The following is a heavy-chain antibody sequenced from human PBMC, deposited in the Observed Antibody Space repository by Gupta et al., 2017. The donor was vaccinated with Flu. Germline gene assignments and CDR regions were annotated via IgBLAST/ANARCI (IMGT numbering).Heavy chain of an antibody. CDR2: IYHSGST. J-gene: IGHJ4*02. D-gene: IGHD6-13*01. CDR1: GYSISSGYY. Sequence: QVQLQESGPGLVKPSETLSLTCAVSGYSISSGYYWGWIRQPPGKGLEWIGSIYHSGSTYYNPSLKSRVTISVDTSKNQFSLKLSSVTAADTAVYYCARVRSRGDLGPGYVYWGQGTLVTVSS. V-gene: IGHV4-38-2*01. CDR3: ARVRSRGDLGPGYVY.